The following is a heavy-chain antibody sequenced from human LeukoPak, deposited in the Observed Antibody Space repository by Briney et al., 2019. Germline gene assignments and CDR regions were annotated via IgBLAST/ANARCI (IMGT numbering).Heavy chain of an antibody. Sequence: PSETLSLTCTVSGGSISSYYWSWIRQPPGKGLEWIGYIYYSGSTNYNPSLKSRVTISVDTSKNQFSLKLSSVTAADTAVYYCARAHESYYYDSSGYFPFDYWGQGTMVTVSS. J-gene: IGHJ3*01. V-gene: IGHV4-59*01. CDR3: ARAHESYYYDSSGYFPFDY. D-gene: IGHD3-22*01. CDR1: GGSISSYY. CDR2: IYYSGST.